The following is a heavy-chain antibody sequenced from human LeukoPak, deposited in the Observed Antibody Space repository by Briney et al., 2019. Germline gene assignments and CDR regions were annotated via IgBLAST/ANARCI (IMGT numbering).Heavy chain of an antibody. CDR3: AKDRRPNSDSSSWLDY. Sequence: GGSLRLSCAASGFSFSTYNMNWIRQPPGKGLEWVSSISDNKHYIYYADSVKGRFTVSRDNAKNSLYLQMSGLRAEDTAVYYCAKDRRPNSDSSSWLDYWGQGTLITVSS. D-gene: IGHD6-13*01. J-gene: IGHJ4*02. CDR2: ISDNKHYI. V-gene: IGHV3-21*01. CDR1: GFSFSTYN.